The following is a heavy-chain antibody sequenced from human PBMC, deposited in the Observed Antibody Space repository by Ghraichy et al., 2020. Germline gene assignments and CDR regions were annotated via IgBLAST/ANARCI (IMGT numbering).Heavy chain of an antibody. CDR3: ASSRRGLGIDAFDI. Sequence: GGSLRLSCAASGFTFSSYEMNWVRQAPGKGLEWVSYISSSGSTIYYADSVKGRFTISRDNAKNSLYLQMNSLRAEDTAVYYCASSRRGLGIDAFDIWGQGTMVTVSS. CDR1: GFTFSSYE. CDR2: ISSSGSTI. J-gene: IGHJ3*02. V-gene: IGHV3-48*03. D-gene: IGHD7-27*01.